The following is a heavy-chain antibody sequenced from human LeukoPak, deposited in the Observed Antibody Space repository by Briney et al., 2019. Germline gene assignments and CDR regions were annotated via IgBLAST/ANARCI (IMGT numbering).Heavy chain of an antibody. CDR3: ARGGYYYDSSGYYRSDYFDY. CDR1: GGTFSSYA. J-gene: IGHJ4*02. Sequence: SVTVSCKASGGTFSSYAISWVRQAPGQGLEWMGGIIPIFGTANYAQKFQGRVTITADESTSTAYMELSSLGSEDTAVYYCARGGYYYDSSGYYRSDYFDYWGQGTLVTVSS. D-gene: IGHD3-22*01. V-gene: IGHV1-69*01. CDR2: IIPIFGTA.